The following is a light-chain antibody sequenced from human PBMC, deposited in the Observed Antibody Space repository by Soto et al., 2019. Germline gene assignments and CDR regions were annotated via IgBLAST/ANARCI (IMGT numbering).Light chain of an antibody. V-gene: IGKV3-20*01. CDR3: QQYASSPST. CDR1: QSVSSSY. CDR2: GAS. Sequence: EIVMTQSPATLSVSPGERATVSCRSSQSVSSSYLAWYQQKPGQAPRLLIYGASSRATGIPDRFSDSGSGTDFTLTISRLEPEDFTVYYCQQYASSPSTFGQGTKV. J-gene: IGKJ1*01.